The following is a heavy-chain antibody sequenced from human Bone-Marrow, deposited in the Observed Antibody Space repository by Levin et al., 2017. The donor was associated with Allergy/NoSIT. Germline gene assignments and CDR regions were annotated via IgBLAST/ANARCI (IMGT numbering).Heavy chain of an antibody. D-gene: IGHD5-18*01. CDR1: GASISSSNYY. CDR3: ARPLREYNYGLFEH. Sequence: SETLSLTCTVSGASISSSNYYWGWIRQPPGKGLEWIGSMFHSGSTDFNPSLESRVTLSVDTSRNQFSLKLRSVTAADTAVYYCARPLREYNYGLFEHWGQGALVTVSS. CDR2: MFHSGST. V-gene: IGHV4-39*01. J-gene: IGHJ4*02.